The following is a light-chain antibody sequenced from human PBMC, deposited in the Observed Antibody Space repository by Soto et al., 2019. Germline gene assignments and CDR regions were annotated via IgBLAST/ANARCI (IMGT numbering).Light chain of an antibody. CDR2: AAS. CDR3: QQYDNLPRT. V-gene: IGKV1-8*01. CDR1: QGISSY. J-gene: IGKJ1*01. Sequence: AIRMTQSPSSFSASTGDRVTITCRASQGISSYLAWYQQKPGKAPKLLIYAASYLQSGVPSRFSGSGSGTDFTFTSSSLQPEDIATYYCQQYDNLPRTFGQGTKVDIK.